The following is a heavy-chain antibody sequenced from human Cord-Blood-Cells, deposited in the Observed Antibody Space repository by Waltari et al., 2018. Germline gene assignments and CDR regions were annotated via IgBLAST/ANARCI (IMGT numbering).Heavy chain of an antibody. J-gene: IGHJ3*02. Sequence: QVTLKESGPVLVTPTETLTLTCTVSGFSLSNARMGVSWSRQHPWKALEWLAHIFSNDEKSYSTPLKCRLTISNDTSKSQVVLTMSNMDPVDTATYYCARVLRYEMRVMREAFDSWGQGTMVTVSS. CDR3: ARVLRYEMRVMREAFDS. D-gene: IGHD1-20*01. V-gene: IGHV2-26*01. CDR2: IFSNDEK. CDR1: GFSLSNARMG.